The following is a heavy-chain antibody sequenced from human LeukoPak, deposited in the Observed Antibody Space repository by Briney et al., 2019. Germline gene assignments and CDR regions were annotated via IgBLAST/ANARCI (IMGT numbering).Heavy chain of an antibody. D-gene: IGHD5-12*01. CDR3: ARDRGQQWLRNHYHYYYYMDV. J-gene: IGHJ6*03. V-gene: IGHV1-2*02. Sequence: ASVKVSCKASGYTFTGYYIHWDRQAPGQGLGWMGGINPNSGGTNYAQKFQGRVTMTRDTSISTAYMELSRLRSDDTAVYYCARDRGQQWLRNHYHYYYYMDVWGKGTTVTVSS. CDR2: INPNSGGT. CDR1: GYTFTGYY.